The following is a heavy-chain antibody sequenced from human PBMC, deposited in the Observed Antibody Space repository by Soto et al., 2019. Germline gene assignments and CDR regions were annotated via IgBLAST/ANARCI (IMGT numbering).Heavy chain of an antibody. CDR1: GGSISSGSYY. V-gene: IGHV4-39*01. J-gene: IGHJ3*02. CDR2: IYYSGRT. Sequence: PSETLSLTCTVSGGSISSGSYYWGWIRQPPGKGLEWIGNIYYSGRTYNNPSLKSRLTMSADTPKNQLSLKLSSVTAADTAVYYCARRSGYDLDYDVFDMWGQGTMVTV. CDR3: ARRSGYDLDYDVFDM. D-gene: IGHD5-12*01.